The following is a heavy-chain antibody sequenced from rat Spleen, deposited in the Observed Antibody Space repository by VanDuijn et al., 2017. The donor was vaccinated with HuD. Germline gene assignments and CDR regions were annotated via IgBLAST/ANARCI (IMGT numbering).Heavy chain of an antibody. CDR2: ISYDGGST. Sequence: EVQLVESGGGLVQPGRSLKLSCAASGFTFSDYDVAWVRQAPTTGLEWVATISYDGGSTYYRDSVKGRFTISRDNAKSSLYLQMDSLRSEDTATYYCTTDRAVYWGQGVMVTVSS. V-gene: IGHV5-20*01. CDR1: GFTFSDYD. J-gene: IGHJ2*01. CDR3: TTDRAVY.